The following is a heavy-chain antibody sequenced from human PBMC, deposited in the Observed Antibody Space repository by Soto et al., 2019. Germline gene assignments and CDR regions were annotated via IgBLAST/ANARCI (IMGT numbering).Heavy chain of an antibody. CDR1: GFTFSNYG. CDR3: ARDGRGTVASDY. CDR2: ISSSSSYI. J-gene: IGHJ4*02. Sequence: EAQLVESGGGLVKPGGSLRLSCAASGFTFSNYGMSWVRQAPGRGLQWISSISSSSSYIYYADSVRGRFTMSRDNAKNSLYLQMNSLRADDTAIYYCARDGRGTVASDYWGQGTLVTVSS. V-gene: IGHV3-21*01. D-gene: IGHD3-16*01.